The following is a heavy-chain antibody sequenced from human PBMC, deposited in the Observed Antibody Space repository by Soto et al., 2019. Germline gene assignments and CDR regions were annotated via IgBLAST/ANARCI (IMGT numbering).Heavy chain of an antibody. Sequence: QVHLVQSGAEVKKPGASVKVSCKGSGYAFTTYGITWVRQAPGQGLEWMGWISAHNGNTNYAQKRQGRGTVTRDTSTSTAYMELRSLSSDDTAVYYCAGGRYGDYWGQGALVTVSS. V-gene: IGHV1-18*01. CDR3: AGGRYGDY. CDR2: ISAHNGNT. CDR1: GYAFTTYG. D-gene: IGHD1-1*01. J-gene: IGHJ4*02.